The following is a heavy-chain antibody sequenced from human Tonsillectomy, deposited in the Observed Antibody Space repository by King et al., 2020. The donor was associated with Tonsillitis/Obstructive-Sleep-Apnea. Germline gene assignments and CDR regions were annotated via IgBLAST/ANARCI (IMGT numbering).Heavy chain of an antibody. CDR2: IYPGDSDP. J-gene: IGHJ4*02. CDR1: GYSFTSYW. D-gene: IGHD2-2*01. Sequence: QLVQSGAEVKKTGESLKMSCKGSGYSFTSYWIGWVRQMPGKGLEWMGIIYPGDSDPRYSPSFQGQVTISADKSTNTAYLQWSSLKASDTAMYYCARQLLQYQPFDYWGQGTLVTVSS. CDR3: ARQLLQYQPFDY. V-gene: IGHV5-51*01.